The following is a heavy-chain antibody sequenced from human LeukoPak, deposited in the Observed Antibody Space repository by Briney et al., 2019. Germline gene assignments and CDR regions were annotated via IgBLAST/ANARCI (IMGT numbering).Heavy chain of an antibody. CDR1: GFTFSTFG. D-gene: IGHD3-22*01. Sequence: GGSLRLSCAASGFTFSTFGMNCVRQAPGKGLEWVSIITSGVGITYYADSVKGRFTISRDNSKNTLYLQMSSLRAEDTAVYYCAKGDYYDLDYWGQGTLVTVS. V-gene: IGHV3-23*01. J-gene: IGHJ4*02. CDR3: AKGDYYDLDY. CDR2: ITSGVGIT.